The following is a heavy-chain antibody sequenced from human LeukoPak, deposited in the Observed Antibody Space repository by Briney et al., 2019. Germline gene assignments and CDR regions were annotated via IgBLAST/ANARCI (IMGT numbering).Heavy chain of an antibody. J-gene: IGHJ4*02. CDR3: ARGYSGSSYYFAV. V-gene: IGHV4-59*01. CDR2: IYYSGST. CDR1: GGSISTYY. Sequence: SETLSLTCIVSGGSISTYYWSWIRQPPGKGREWIEYIYYSGSTNYNPSPESRVTISVDTSKNHFSLNVTSVTAADTAVYSCARGYSGSSYYFAVWGQGTLVTVSS. D-gene: IGHD5-12*01.